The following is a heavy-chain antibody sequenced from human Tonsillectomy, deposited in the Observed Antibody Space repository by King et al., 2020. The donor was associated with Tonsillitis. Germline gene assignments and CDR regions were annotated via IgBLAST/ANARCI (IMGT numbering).Heavy chain of an antibody. Sequence: VQLVESGGGLVQPGGSLRLSCAASGFTFSRYAMSWVRQAPGKGLEWVSGISGSGGSTDYADSVKGRFTISRDNSKNTLYLQMNSLRAEDTAVFYCVKEAGSSSYYYYGMDVWGQGTTVTVSS. V-gene: IGHV3-23*04. CDR1: GFTFSRYA. CDR3: VKEAGSSSYYYYGMDV. CDR2: ISGSGGST. J-gene: IGHJ6*02. D-gene: IGHD6-19*01.